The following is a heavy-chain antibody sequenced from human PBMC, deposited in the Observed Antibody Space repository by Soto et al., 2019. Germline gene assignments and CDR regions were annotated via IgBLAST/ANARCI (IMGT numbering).Heavy chain of an antibody. CDR3: ARVECIAAAVNYYYGMDV. Sequence: SQTLSLTCAISGDSVSSNSAAWNWIRQSPSRGLEWLGRTYYRSKWYNDYAVSVKSRITINPDTSKNQFSLQLNSVTPEDTAVYYCARVECIAAAVNYYYGMDVWGQGTTVTVSS. J-gene: IGHJ6*02. D-gene: IGHD6-13*01. V-gene: IGHV6-1*01. CDR1: GDSVSSNSAA. CDR2: TYYRSKWYN.